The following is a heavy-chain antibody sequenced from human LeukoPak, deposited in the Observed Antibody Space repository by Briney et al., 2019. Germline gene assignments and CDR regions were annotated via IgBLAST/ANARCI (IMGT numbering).Heavy chain of an antibody. D-gene: IGHD2-2*01. Sequence: RGCLRLSCGASVFTFSNSWTRWVRQAPGKGRVWVSYKNGNARTIGHADSLKGRFTMSRDNAKNTLHLQMNSLRDDDTAVYFCVRGTSYWYGLDYWGQGTLVTVSS. CDR1: VFTFSNSW. V-gene: IGHV3-74*01. CDR2: KNGNARTI. J-gene: IGHJ4*02. CDR3: VRGTSYWYGLDY.